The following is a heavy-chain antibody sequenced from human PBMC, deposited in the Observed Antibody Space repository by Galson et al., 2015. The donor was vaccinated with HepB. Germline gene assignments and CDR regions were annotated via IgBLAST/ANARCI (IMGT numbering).Heavy chain of an antibody. V-gene: IGHV3-74*01. D-gene: IGHD6-19*01. J-gene: IGHJ4*02. CDR2: IDGRGNIT. Sequence: SLRLSCAASGFTLSSYWMHWVRQVPGQGLVWVSLIDGRGNITDYADSVRGRFTISRDNAKNTLHLQMNSLRAEDTAVYYCVRDGIAMAGTQFDYWGQGTLVTVSS. CDR3: VRDGIAMAGTQFDY. CDR1: GFTLSSYW.